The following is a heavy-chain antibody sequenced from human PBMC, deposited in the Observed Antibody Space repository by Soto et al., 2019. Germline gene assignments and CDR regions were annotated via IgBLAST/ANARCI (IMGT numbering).Heavy chain of an antibody. V-gene: IGHV3-23*01. Sequence: GWSLRLSCAASGFTFSSYAMSWVRQAPGKGLEWVSAISGSGGSTYYADSVKGRFTISRDNSKNTLYLQMNSLRAEDTAVYYCAKNAGYCSGGSCYYFDYWGQGTLVTVSS. J-gene: IGHJ4*02. D-gene: IGHD2-15*01. CDR2: ISGSGGST. CDR3: AKNAGYCSGGSCYYFDY. CDR1: GFTFSSYA.